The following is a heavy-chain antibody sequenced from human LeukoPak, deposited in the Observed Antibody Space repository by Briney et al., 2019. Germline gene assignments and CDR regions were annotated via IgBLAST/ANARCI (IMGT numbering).Heavy chain of an antibody. J-gene: IGHJ4*02. CDR1: GGSISSYY. CDR3: ARSAIRDFWSGYSPYYFDY. D-gene: IGHD3-3*01. CDR2: IYTSGST. V-gene: IGHV4-4*09. Sequence: SETLSLTCTVSGGSISSYYWSWIRQPPGKGLEWIGYIYTSGSTNSNPSLKSRVTISVDTSKNQFSLKLSSVTAADTAVYYCARSAIRDFWSGYSPYYFDYWGQGTLVTVSS.